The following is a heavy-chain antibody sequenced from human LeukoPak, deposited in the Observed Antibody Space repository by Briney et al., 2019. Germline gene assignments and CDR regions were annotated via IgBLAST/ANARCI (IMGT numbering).Heavy chain of an antibody. CDR3: ARDSGSYWGDAFDI. V-gene: IGHV1-18*01. J-gene: IGHJ3*02. Sequence: ASVKVSCKASGYTFTSYGISWVRQAPGQGLEWMGWISAYNGNTNYAQKFQGRVTMTRDTSISTAYMELSRLRSDDTAVYYCARDSGSYWGDAFDIWGQGTMVTVSS. CDR2: ISAYNGNT. D-gene: IGHD1-26*01. CDR1: GYTFTSYG.